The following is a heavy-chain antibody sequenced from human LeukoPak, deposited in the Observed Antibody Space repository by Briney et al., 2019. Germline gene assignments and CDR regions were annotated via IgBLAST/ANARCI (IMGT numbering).Heavy chain of an antibody. CDR3: VIVRGYFDSSGTDY. J-gene: IGHJ4*02. CDR1: GFTFSSYT. D-gene: IGHD3-9*01. V-gene: IGHV3-64D*06. CDR2: ITSTGGNT. Sequence: GGSLRLSRSASGFTFSSYTVHWARQAPGKGLEFVSAITSTGGNTYYADSVTGRFTLSRDNSENTLYLQMSSLRAEDTAVYYCVIVRGYFDSSGTDYWGQGTLVTVSS.